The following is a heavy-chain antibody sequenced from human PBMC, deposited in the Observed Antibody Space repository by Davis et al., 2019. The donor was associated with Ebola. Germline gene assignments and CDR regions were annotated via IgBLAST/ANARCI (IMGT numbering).Heavy chain of an antibody. J-gene: IGHJ6*02. CDR1: GYTFIGYY. Sequence: ASVKVSCKASGYTFIGYYVHWLRQAPGQGLEWMGRINPNSGGTNYAQKFQGRVSMTRDTSTNTAYMELSRLRSDDTAVYYCARGGISMMVVPRDYYYGMDVWGQGTTVTVSS. V-gene: IGHV1-2*06. CDR3: ARGGISMMVVPRDYYYGMDV. CDR2: INPNSGGT. D-gene: IGHD3-22*01.